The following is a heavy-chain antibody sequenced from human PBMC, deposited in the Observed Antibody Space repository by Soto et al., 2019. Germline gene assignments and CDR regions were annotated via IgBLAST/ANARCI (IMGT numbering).Heavy chain of an antibody. V-gene: IGHV6-1*01. D-gene: IGHD3-9*01. Sequence: SQTLSLTCAISGDSVSSNSAAWNWIRQSPSRGLEWLGRTYYRSKWYNDYAVSVKSRITINPDTSKNQFSLQLNSVTPEDTAVYYCARADNYDILTGENWFDPWGQGTLVTVSS. CDR2: TYYRSKWYN. CDR1: GDSVSSNSAA. CDR3: ARADNYDILTGENWFDP. J-gene: IGHJ5*02.